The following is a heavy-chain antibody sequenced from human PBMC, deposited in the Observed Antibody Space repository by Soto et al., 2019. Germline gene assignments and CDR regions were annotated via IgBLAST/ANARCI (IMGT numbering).Heavy chain of an antibody. J-gene: IGHJ3*02. CDR1: GYTFTSYY. CDR2: INPSGGST. CDR3: AREAGDYIWGSHSLDAFDI. Sequence: ASVKVSCKASGYTFTSYYMHWVRQAPGQGLEWMGIINPSGGSTSYAQKFQGRVTMTRDTSTSTVYMELSSLRSEDTAVYYCAREAGDYIWGSHSLDAFDIWGQGTMVTVSS. D-gene: IGHD3-16*01. V-gene: IGHV1-46*03.